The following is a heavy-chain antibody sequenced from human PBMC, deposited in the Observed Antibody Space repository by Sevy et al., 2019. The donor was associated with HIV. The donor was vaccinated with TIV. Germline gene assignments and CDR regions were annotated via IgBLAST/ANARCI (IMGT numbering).Heavy chain of an antibody. CDR3: ARAYCSGGRCYSLAY. Sequence: ASVKVSCEASGYTFTSFRITWVRQAPGQGLEWMEWISALNGDTNYAQKLQGRVTMTTDTSTNTAYMELRSLRSDDTAVYYCARAYCSGGRCYSLAYWGQGTLVTVSS. J-gene: IGHJ4*02. D-gene: IGHD2-15*01. V-gene: IGHV1-18*01. CDR1: GYTFTSFR. CDR2: ISALNGDT.